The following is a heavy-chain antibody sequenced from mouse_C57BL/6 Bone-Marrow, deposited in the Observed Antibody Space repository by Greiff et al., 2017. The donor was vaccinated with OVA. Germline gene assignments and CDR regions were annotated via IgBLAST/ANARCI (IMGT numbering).Heavy chain of an antibody. J-gene: IGHJ4*01. CDR3: AMPITTVVADYYAMYY. V-gene: IGHV1-74*01. CDR2: IHPSDSDT. CDR1: GYTFTSYW. D-gene: IGHD1-1*01. Sequence: QVQLQQPGAELVKPGASVKVSCKASGYTFTSYWMHWVKQRPGQGLEWIGRIHPSDSDTNYNQKFKGKATLTVDKSSSTAYMQLSSLTSEDSAVYYCAMPITTVVADYYAMYYWGQGTSVTVSS.